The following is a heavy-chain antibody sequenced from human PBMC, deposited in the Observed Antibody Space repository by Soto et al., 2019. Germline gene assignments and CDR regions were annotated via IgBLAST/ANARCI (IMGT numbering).Heavy chain of an antibody. V-gene: IGHV3-30*18. CDR3: VKAYAGLDSASDL. D-gene: IGHD2-8*01. CDR1: GFTFSSFG. CDR2: VSYDGSRT. Sequence: PGGSLRLSCEASGFTFSSFGMHWVRQAPGKGLEWATFVSYDGSRTYSSDSVNGRFTISRDNSKNTLYLQMNSLRLEDTAVYYFVKAYAGLDSASDLSGRGLLVSGFS. J-gene: IGHJ2*01.